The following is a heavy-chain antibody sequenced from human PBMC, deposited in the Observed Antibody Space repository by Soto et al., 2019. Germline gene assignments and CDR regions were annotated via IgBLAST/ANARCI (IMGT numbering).Heavy chain of an antibody. V-gene: IGHV2-5*02. Sequence: QITLKESGPTLVKPTQTLTLTCTFSGFSLSTSGVGVGWIRQPPGKALEWLALIYWDDDKRYSPSLKSRLAITRATSKNKVVLTQTNMGPVDTATYYCAHRHYDSDFWSGSDAFDIWGQGTMVTVSS. CDR3: AHRHYDSDFWSGSDAFDI. CDR1: GFSLSTSGVG. D-gene: IGHD3-3*01. J-gene: IGHJ3*02. CDR2: IYWDDDK.